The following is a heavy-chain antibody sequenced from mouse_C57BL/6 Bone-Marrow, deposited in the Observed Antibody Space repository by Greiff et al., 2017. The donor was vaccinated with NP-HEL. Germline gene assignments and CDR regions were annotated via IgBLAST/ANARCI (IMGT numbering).Heavy chain of an antibody. CDR1: GYTFTDYN. CDR2: INPNNGGT. J-gene: IGHJ3*01. Sequence: VQLKQSGPELVKPGASVKIPCKASGYTFTDYNMDWVKQSPGKSLEWIGDINPNNGGTIYNQKFKGKATLTVDKSSSTAYMELRSMTSEDTAVYYCARWRWYPFAYWGQGTLVTVSA. D-gene: IGHD2-1*01. V-gene: IGHV1-18*01. CDR3: ARWRWYPFAY.